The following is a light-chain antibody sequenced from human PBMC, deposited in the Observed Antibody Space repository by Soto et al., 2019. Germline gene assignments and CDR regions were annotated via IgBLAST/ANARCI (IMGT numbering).Light chain of an antibody. CDR1: QSVNSN. V-gene: IGKV3-15*01. J-gene: IGKJ2*01. CDR3: QQYNNWPPRT. CDR2: GAS. Sequence: EIVMTQSPATLSVSPGERATLSCRASQSVNSNLAWYQQKPGQAPRLLIYGASTRATGIPARFSGSGSGTEFTLTISSQQSEDFAVYYCQQYNNWPPRTFGQGTKLEIK.